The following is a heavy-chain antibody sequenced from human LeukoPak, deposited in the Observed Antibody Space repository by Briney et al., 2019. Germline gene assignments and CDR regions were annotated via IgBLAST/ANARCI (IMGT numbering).Heavy chain of an antibody. CDR3: AKGWAGWFGELFSHFDY. V-gene: IGHV3-9*01. J-gene: IGHJ4*02. D-gene: IGHD3-10*01. Sequence: PGRSLRLSCAASGFTFDDYAMHWVRQAPGKGLEWVSGISWNSGSIGYADSVKGRFTISRDNAKNSLYLQMNSLRAEDTALYYCAKGWAGWFGELFSHFDYWGQGTLVTVSS. CDR1: GFTFDDYA. CDR2: ISWNSGSI.